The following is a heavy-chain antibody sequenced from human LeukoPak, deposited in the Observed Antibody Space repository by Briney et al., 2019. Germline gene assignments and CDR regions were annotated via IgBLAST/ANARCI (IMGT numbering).Heavy chain of an antibody. D-gene: IGHD6-19*01. Sequence: SQTLSLTCGISGDSDSSNSAAWNWIRQSPSRGLEWLGRTYYRSKWFINYAPSVKSRIIINPDTPKNQVSLQLNSVTPEDTAVYYCTRSDCSSGRCPGFDNWGQGTLVTVSS. CDR3: TRSDCSSGRCPGFDN. CDR2: TYYRSKWFI. J-gene: IGHJ4*02. CDR1: GDSDSSNSAA. V-gene: IGHV6-1*01.